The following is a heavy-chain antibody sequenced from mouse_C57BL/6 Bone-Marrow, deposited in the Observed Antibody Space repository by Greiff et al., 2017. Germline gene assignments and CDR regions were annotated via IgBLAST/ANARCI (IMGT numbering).Heavy chain of an antibody. CDR1: GFSLSTYGMG. D-gene: IGHD4-1*01. CDR2: IWWDDYK. J-gene: IGHJ3*01. Sequence: QVTLIVCGPGILQPSQTLSLTCSFSGFSLSTYGMGVGWIRQPSGKGLEWLAHIWWDDYKYYNPSLKSRLTITKDTSKNQYFLKIDNVNTADTATYYCARIRARLGLPYWGQGTLVTVSA. V-gene: IGHV8-8*01. CDR3: ARIRARLGLPY.